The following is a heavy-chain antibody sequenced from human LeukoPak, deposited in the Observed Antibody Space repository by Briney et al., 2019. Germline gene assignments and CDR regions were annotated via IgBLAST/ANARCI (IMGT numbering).Heavy chain of an antibody. J-gene: IGHJ4*02. CDR1: GFTFHKCW. CDR2: INQDDTQI. D-gene: IGHD3-10*01. CDR3: PWGNFYSGAYYVSFFAC. V-gene: IGHV3-7*04. Sequence: GGPLRLSCAASGFTFHKCWLTWVRQAPGQGLEWVANINQDDTQIYYSDSVEGRFTITRDNANNALHLPKHTLRVEDSAVFYCPWGNFYSGAYYVSFFACCGEGTLATVS.